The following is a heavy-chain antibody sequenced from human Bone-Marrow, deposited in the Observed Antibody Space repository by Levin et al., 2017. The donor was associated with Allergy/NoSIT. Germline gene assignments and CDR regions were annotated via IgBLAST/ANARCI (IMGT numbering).Heavy chain of an antibody. J-gene: IGHJ6*03. V-gene: IGHV3-15*01. CDR3: TTLPYQLLPVRKTYYYYYMDG. D-gene: IGHD2-2*01. CDR2: IKSKTDGGTT. CDR1: GFTFSNAW. Sequence: GGSLRLSCAASGFTFSNAWMSWVRQAPGKGLEWVGRIKSKTDGGTTDYAAPVKGRFTISRDDSKNTLYLQMNSLKTEDTAVYYCTTLPYQLLPVRKTYYYYYMDGWGKGTTVTVSS.